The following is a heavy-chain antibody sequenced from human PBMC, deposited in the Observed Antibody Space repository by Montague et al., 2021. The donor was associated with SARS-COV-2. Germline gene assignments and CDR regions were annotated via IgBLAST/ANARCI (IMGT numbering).Heavy chain of an antibody. V-gene: IGHV4-59*02. J-gene: IGHJ3*02. CDR1: GASASGSD. CDR3: ARETMVGDAFDI. D-gene: IGHD2-15*01. Sequence: SETLSLTCTVSGASASGSDWGWIRQSPGKGLEWIGYFYSVGSTDYNPSLQSRVTISRDTSKNQFSLKVRSVTAADTAVYYCARETMVGDAFDIWGQGTMVTVSS. CDR2: FYSVGST.